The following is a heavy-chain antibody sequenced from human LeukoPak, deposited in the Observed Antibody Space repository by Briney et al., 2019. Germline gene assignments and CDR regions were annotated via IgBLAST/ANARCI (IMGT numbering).Heavy chain of an antibody. V-gene: IGHV4-4*07. CDR1: GGSISSYY. CDR2: IYTSGST. CDR3: ARGPRNGYSGSYFVY. D-gene: IGHD5-12*01. Sequence: SETLSLTCTVSGGSISSYYWSWIRQPAGKGLEWIGRIYTSGSTNYNPSLKSRVTMSVDTSKNQFSLKLNSVTAADTAVYYCARGPRNGYSGSYFVYWGQGTLVTVSS. J-gene: IGHJ4*02.